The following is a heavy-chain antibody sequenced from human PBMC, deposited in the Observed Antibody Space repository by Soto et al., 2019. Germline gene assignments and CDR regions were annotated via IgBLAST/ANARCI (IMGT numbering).Heavy chain of an antibody. CDR1: GYTFTSYY. V-gene: IGHV1-46*01. CDR3: ARGVESGYRLXIEYFQH. Sequence: ASVKVSCKASGYTFTSYYMHWVRQAPGQGLEWMGIINPSGGSTSYAQKFQGRVTMTRDTSTSTVYMELSSLRSEDTAVYYCARGVESGYRLXIEYFQHWGQGTLVTVSS. J-gene: IGHJ1*01. D-gene: IGHD3-22*01. CDR2: INPSGGST.